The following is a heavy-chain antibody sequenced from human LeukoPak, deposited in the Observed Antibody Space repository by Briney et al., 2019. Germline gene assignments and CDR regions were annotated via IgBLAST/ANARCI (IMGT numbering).Heavy chain of an antibody. J-gene: IGHJ4*02. D-gene: IGHD5-24*01. Sequence: AGGSLRLSCAASGFTFSSYGMSWVRQAPGKGLEWVSAISGSGGSTYYADSVKGRFTISRDNSKNTLYLQMSSLRAEDTAVYYCVRGDGYNGFDYWGQGTLVTVSS. CDR2: ISGSGGST. V-gene: IGHV3-23*01. CDR1: GFTFSSYG. CDR3: VRGDGYNGFDY.